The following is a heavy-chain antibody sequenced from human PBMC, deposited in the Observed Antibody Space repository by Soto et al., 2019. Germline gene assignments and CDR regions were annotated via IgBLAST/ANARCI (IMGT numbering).Heavy chain of an antibody. J-gene: IGHJ4*02. Sequence: EVPLVESGGGLVQPGESLRLSCAASGFTVSNYHMTWVRQAPGKGLEWVSAVYADGATSHADSVKDRFTVSRDNSRNTLKLQMGGLRAEDTAVYYWARSGGGLDYWGQGTLVTVSS. CDR2: VYADGAT. CDR3: ARSGGGLDY. D-gene: IGHD3-10*01. V-gene: IGHV3-66*01. CDR1: GFTVSNYH.